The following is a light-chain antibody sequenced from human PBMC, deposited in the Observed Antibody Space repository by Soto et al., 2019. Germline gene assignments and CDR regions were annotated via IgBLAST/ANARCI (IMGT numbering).Light chain of an antibody. CDR2: DVS. CDR1: SSDVGGYNY. CDR3: CSYTGSSTYGV. Sequence: QSALTQPASVSGSPGQSITISCTGTSSDVGGYNYVSWYQQHPGKAPKLMIYDVSNRPSGVSNRFSGSKSANTASLTISGVLDADEADDYCCSYTGSSTYGVFGGGTKLTVL. V-gene: IGLV2-14*01. J-gene: IGLJ3*02.